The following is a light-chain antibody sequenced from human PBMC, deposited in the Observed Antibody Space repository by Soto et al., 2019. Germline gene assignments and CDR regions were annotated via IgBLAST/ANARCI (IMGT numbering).Light chain of an antibody. J-gene: IGKJ1*01. CDR2: AAS. V-gene: IGKV1-8*01. Sequence: AIRMTQSPSSLSASTGDRVTITCRASQGISSYLAWYQQKPGKAPKLLIYAASTLQSGVPSRFSGSGSGTDFTLTISRLQSEDFATYFCQHYYSYPPTFGQGTKVDIK. CDR1: QGISSY. CDR3: QHYYSYPPT.